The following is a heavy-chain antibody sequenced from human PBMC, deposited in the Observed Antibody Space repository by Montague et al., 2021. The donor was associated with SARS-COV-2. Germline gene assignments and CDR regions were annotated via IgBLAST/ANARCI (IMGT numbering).Heavy chain of an antibody. CDR2: IHHSGST. Sequence: SETLSLTCAVSGGSISSSNWWSWVRQPPGKGPEWIGEIHHSGSTXYNPSLKSRVTMSVDRSKNHFSLRLSSVTAAATAMYYCARGGYGGCTRYYFDYWGQGTLVTVSS. J-gene: IGHJ4*02. D-gene: IGHD4/OR15-4a*01. CDR3: ARGGYGGCTRYYFDY. V-gene: IGHV4-4*02. CDR1: GGSISSSNW.